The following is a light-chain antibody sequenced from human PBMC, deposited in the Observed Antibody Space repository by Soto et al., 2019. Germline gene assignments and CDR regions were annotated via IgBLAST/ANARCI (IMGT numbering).Light chain of an antibody. CDR1: QSVSSY. Sequence: EMLLTQSPATLSLSPGERATLSCRASQSVSSYLAWYQQKPGQAPRLLIYDASNRATGIPARFSGSGSGTDFTLTISSLEPEDFAVYYCQQRSNWPGTFGGGTKVDIK. CDR2: DAS. J-gene: IGKJ4*01. V-gene: IGKV3-11*01. CDR3: QQRSNWPGT.